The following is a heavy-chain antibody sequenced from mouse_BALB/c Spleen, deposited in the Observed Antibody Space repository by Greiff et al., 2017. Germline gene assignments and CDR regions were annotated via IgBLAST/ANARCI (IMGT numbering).Heavy chain of an antibody. CDR3: ARRLYRDPFAY. V-gene: IGHV2-6-7*01. J-gene: IGHJ3*01. CDR1: GFSLTGYG. CDR2: IWGDGST. Sequence: VQLVESGPGLVAPSQSLSITCTVSGFSLTGYGVNWVRQPPGKGLEWLGVIWGDGSTDYNSALKSRLSISKDNSKSQVFLKMNSLQTDDKARYYCARRLYRDPFAYWGQGTLVTVSA. D-gene: IGHD2-14*01.